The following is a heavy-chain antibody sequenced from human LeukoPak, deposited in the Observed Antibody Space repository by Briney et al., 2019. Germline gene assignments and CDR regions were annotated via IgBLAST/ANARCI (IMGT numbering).Heavy chain of an antibody. Sequence: PGGSLRLSCAASGFTFSSYAMSWVRQAPGKGLDWVSAISAGGASTHYADSVRGRFTISRDNSKNTLYLQMNSLRAEDTAVYCCAKKGGASLRFFDYWGQGTLVTVSS. CDR2: ISAGGAST. J-gene: IGHJ4*02. CDR3: AKKGGASLRFFDY. CDR1: GFTFSSYA. D-gene: IGHD1-26*01. V-gene: IGHV3-23*01.